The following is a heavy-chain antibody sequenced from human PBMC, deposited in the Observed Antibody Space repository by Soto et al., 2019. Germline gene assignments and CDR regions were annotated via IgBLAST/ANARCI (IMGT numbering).Heavy chain of an antibody. V-gene: IGHV3-11*04. CDR3: AREGTLVNDAFDI. CDR2: ISSSGSTI. J-gene: IGHJ3*02. CDR1: GFTFSDYY. Sequence: WGFLRLFCAASGFTFSDYYMSWIRQAPGKGLEWVSYISSSGSTIYYADSVKGRFTVSRDNAKKSLYLQMNSLRAEDTAVYYSAREGTLVNDAFDIWGQGTMVTVSS. D-gene: IGHD1-7*01.